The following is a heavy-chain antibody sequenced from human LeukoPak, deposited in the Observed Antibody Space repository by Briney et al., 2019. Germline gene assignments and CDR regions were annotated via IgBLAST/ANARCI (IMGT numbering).Heavy chain of an antibody. CDR2: IYPYTGAT. V-gene: IGHV1-2*02. J-gene: IGHJ4*02. D-gene: IGHD3-10*01. CDR1: GHTFTGYY. CDR3: ARDGPAQMVDFDY. Sequence: ASVKVSCKASGHTFTGYYMHWVRQAPGQGLECMGWIYPYTGATHYAQKFQGRVAMTRDTSISTAYMELSRLRPDDTAVYYCARDGPAQMVDFDYWGQGTLVTVSS.